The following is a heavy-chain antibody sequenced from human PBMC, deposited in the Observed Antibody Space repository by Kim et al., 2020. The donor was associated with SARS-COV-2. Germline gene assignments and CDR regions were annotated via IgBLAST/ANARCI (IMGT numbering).Heavy chain of an antibody. CDR2: IDPSDSYT. Sequence: GESLKISCKGSGYSFTSYWISWVRQMPGKGLEWMGRIDPSDSYTNYSPSFQGHVTISADKSISTAYLQWSSLKASDTAMYYCARHYERGHPAGGLEWFGEINAFDIWGQGTMVTVSS. D-gene: IGHD3-10*01. V-gene: IGHV5-10-1*01. J-gene: IGHJ3*02. CDR3: ARHYERGHPAGGLEWFGEINAFDI. CDR1: GYSFTSYW.